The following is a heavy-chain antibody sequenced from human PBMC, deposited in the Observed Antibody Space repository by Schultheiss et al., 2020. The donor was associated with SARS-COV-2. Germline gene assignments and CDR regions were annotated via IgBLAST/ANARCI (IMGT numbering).Heavy chain of an antibody. Sequence: GGSLRLSCAASGFTFSSYGMHWVRQAPGKGLEWVAVISYDGSNKYYADSVKGRFTISRDNSKNTLYLQMNSLRAEDTAVYYYARPTHATSWGQGTLVTVSS. V-gene: IGHV3-30*03. CDR1: GFTFSSYG. CDR2: ISYDGSNK. J-gene: IGHJ5*02. CDR3: ARPTHATS. D-gene: IGHD1-1*01.